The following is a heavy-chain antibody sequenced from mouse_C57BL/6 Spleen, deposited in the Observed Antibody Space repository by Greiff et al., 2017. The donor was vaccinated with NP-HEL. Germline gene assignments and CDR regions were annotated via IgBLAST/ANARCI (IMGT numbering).Heavy chain of an antibody. D-gene: IGHD1-1*01. Sequence: QVHVKQSGAELVRPGASVKLSCKASGYTFTDYYINWVKQRPGQGLEWIARIYPGSGNTYYNEKFKGKATLTAEKSSSTAYMQLSSLTSEDSAVYFCARRGGSNWYFDVWGTGTTVTVSS. CDR2: IYPGSGNT. CDR1: GYTFTDYY. CDR3: ARRGGSNWYFDV. J-gene: IGHJ1*03. V-gene: IGHV1-76*01.